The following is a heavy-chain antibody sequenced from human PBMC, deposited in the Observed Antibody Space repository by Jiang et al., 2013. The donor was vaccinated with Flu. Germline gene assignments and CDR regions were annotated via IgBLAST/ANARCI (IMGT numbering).Heavy chain of an antibody. Sequence: SGAEVKKPGSSVKVSCKASGGTFSSYAISWVRQAPGQGLEWMGGIIPIFGTANYAQKFQGRVTITADESTSTAYMELSSLRSEDTAVYYCASPSFFTMVRGVMGYYYYGMDVWGQGTTVTVSS. CDR3: ASPSFFTMVRGVMGYYYYGMDV. CDR2: IIPIFGTA. D-gene: IGHD3-10*01. CDR1: GGTFSSYA. J-gene: IGHJ6*02. V-gene: IGHV1-69*01.